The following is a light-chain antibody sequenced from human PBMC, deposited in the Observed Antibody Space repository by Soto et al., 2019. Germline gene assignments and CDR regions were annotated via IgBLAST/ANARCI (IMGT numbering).Light chain of an antibody. CDR1: QGISSW. J-gene: IGKJ4*01. Sequence: DIQMTQSPSSVSASVGDRVTITCRSSQGISSWLAWYHQRPGKAPNLLIYATSTLQSGVPSRFSGSGSGTDFTLTISSLQAEDSATYYCQQDNSFPLTFGGGTKVEI. V-gene: IGKV1-12*01. CDR3: QQDNSFPLT. CDR2: ATS.